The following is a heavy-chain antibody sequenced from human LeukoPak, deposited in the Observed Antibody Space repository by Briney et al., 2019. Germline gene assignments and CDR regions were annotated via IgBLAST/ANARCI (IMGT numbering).Heavy chain of an antibody. J-gene: IGHJ6*03. V-gene: IGHV4-4*09. CDR3: ARLSGGSSWYGPKSYYYYMDV. CDR2: IYTSGST. CDR1: GGSISSYY. D-gene: IGHD6-13*01. Sequence: SETLSLTCTVSGGSISSYYWSWIRQPPGKGLEWIGYIYTSGSTNYNPSLKSRVTISVDTSKNQFSLKLSSVTAADTAVYHCARLSGGSSWYGPKSYYYYMDVWGKGTTVTVSS.